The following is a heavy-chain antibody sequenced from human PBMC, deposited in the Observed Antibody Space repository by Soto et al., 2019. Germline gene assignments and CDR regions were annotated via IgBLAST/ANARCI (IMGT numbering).Heavy chain of an antibody. J-gene: IGHJ6*02. V-gene: IGHV1-8*01. CDR2: MNPNSGNT. Sequence: QVQLVQSGAEVKKPGASVKVSCKASGYTFTSYDINWVRQATGQGLEWMGWMNPNSGNTGYAQKFQGRVTMTRNTSISTAYMELSSLRSEDTDVYYCARVYSSGWYHYYGMDVWGQGTTVTVSS. CDR3: ARVYSSGWYHYYGMDV. D-gene: IGHD6-19*01. CDR1: GYTFTSYD.